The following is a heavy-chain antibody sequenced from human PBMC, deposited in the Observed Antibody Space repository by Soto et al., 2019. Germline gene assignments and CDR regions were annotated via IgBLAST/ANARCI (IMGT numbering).Heavy chain of an antibody. V-gene: IGHV3-74*01. Sequence: PGGSLRLSCAASGFTFSSYWMHWVRQAPGKGLVWVSRIDSDGSSTSYADSVKGRFTISRDNAKNTLYLQMNSLRAEDTAVYYCARVVLPESAFDIWGQGTMVTVSS. J-gene: IGHJ3*02. CDR3: ARVVLPESAFDI. CDR2: IDSDGSST. CDR1: GFTFSSYW.